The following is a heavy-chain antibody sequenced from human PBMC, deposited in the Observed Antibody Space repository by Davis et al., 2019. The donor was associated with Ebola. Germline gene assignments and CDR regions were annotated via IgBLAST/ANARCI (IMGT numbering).Heavy chain of an antibody. V-gene: IGHV4-31*03. CDR3: ARRYSSSEYFFGY. J-gene: IGHJ4*02. D-gene: IGHD6-6*01. CDR1: GGSISSGGYY. Sequence: SETLSLTCTVSGGSISSGGYYWSWIRQHPGKGLEWIGYIYYSGSTYYNPSLKSRVTISVDTSKNQFSLKLGSVTAADTAVYYCARRYSSSEYFFGYWGQGSLVTVSS. CDR2: IYYSGST.